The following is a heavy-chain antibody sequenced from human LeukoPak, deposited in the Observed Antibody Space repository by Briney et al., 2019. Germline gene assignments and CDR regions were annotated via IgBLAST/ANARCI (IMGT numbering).Heavy chain of an antibody. V-gene: IGHV1-2*02. CDR3: ARDPLVGTTTEFEY. CDR2: INPNSGGT. D-gene: IGHD1-26*01. CDR1: VYMYIAYV. Sequence: DSVRVSCKTSVYMYIAYVIHRVRQAPGQGLEWMGWINPNSGGTNKAQTSQGRVIMTRDTSTRTVYIELSRLTSDDTAVYYCARDPLVGTTTEFEYWGQGTLVTVSS. J-gene: IGHJ4*02.